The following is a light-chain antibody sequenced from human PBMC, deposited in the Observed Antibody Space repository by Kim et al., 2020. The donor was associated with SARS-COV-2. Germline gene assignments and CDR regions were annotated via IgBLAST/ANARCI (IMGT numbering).Light chain of an antibody. CDR3: QQYDDWPYT. J-gene: IGKJ2*01. Sequence: EIVMTQSPATLSVSPGERATLSCRASQSVSSNLAWYQQKPGQAPRLLIYGASTRATGGPATFSGSGSGTEFTLTISSLQSEDFAVYYCQQYDDWPYTFGPGTKLEI. V-gene: IGKV3-15*01. CDR1: QSVSSN. CDR2: GAS.